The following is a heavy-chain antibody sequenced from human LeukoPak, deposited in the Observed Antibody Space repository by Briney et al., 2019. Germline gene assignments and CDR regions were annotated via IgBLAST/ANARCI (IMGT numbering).Heavy chain of an antibody. CDR3: AKGLAVAGHFDY. V-gene: IGHV3-23*01. Sequence: GGSRRLSCAASGFTFSSYAMSWVRQAPGKGLEWVSGSGSGGSTYCADSVKGRFTISRDKSKNTLYLQMNSLRAEDTAVYYCAKGLAVAGHFDYWGQGTLVTVSS. CDR1: GFTFSSYA. D-gene: IGHD6-19*01. J-gene: IGHJ4*02. CDR2: SGSGGST.